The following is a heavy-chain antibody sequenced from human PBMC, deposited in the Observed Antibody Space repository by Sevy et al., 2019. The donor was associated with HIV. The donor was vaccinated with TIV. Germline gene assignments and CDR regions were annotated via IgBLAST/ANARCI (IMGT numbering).Heavy chain of an antibody. Sequence: SETLSITCTVSGDSINSGDYYWSWIRQPPGKGLEWIGYIFDSGSTYYNPSLRSRLTISVDTSKSQFSLKLHSVTAADTAIYYCARGKTWINWLDPWGQGTLVTVSS. CDR1: GDSINSGDYY. CDR3: ARGKTWINWLDP. D-gene: IGHD5-12*01. CDR2: IFDSGST. J-gene: IGHJ5*02. V-gene: IGHV4-30-4*01.